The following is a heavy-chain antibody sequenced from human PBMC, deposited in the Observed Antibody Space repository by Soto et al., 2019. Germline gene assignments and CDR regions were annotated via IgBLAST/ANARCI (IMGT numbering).Heavy chain of an antibody. D-gene: IGHD1-26*01. CDR3: ARSSGSYSFHYYYGMDV. CDR1: GGSISSSSYY. J-gene: IGHJ6*02. Sequence: SETLSLTCTVSGGSISSSSYYWGWIRQPPGKGLEWIGSIYYSGSTYYSPSLKSRVTISVDTSKNQFSLKLSSVTAADTAVYYCARSSGSYSFHYYYGMDVWGQGTTVTVSS. CDR2: IYYSGST. V-gene: IGHV4-39*01.